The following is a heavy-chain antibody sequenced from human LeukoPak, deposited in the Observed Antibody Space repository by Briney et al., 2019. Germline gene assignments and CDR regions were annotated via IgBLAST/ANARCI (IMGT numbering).Heavy chain of an antibody. J-gene: IGHJ5*02. V-gene: IGHV4-34*01. D-gene: IGHD3-10*01. CDR1: GGSFSGYY. CDR3: ARGRGSGRS. Sequence: PSETLSLTCAVYGGSFSGYYWSWIRQPPGKGLEWIGEINHSGNTNYNPSLKSRVTISLDTSKNQCSLKLSSVTAADAAVYYCARGRGSGRSWGQGTLVTVSS. CDR2: INHSGNT.